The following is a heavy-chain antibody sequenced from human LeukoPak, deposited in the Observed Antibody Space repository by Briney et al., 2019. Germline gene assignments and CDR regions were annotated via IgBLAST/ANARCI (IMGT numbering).Heavy chain of an antibody. CDR3: TKDVTPGGADV. Sequence: GGSLRLSCTASGFTFSTYAMSWVRQAAGKGLEWVSGISTSGGSTYYADSVKGRFTISRDNAKNSLYLQMNSLRAKDTALYYCTKDVTPGGADVWGRGTTVTVSS. CDR1: GFTFSTYA. J-gene: IGHJ6*02. D-gene: IGHD2-15*01. V-gene: IGHV3-23*01. CDR2: ISTSGGST.